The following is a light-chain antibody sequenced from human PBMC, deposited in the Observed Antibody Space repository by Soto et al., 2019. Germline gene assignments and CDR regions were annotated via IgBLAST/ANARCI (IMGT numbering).Light chain of an antibody. J-gene: IGKJ1*01. V-gene: IGKV3-15*01. CDR1: QSVSSN. CDR2: GAS. CDR3: QQYNNWPRT. Sequence: IEMTQSPGTLSLSPGERATLSCRASQSVSSNLAWYQQKPGQAPRLLIYGASTRATGIPARFSGSGSGTEFTLTISSLQSEDFAVYYCQQYNNWPRTFGQGTKVDIK.